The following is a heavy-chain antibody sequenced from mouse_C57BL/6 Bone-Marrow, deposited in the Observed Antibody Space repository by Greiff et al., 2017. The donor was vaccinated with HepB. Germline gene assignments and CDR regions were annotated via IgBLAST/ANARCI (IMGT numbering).Heavy chain of an antibody. D-gene: IGHD2-5*01. V-gene: IGHV14-4*01. J-gene: IGHJ4*01. CDR2: IDPENGDT. CDR1: GFNIKDDY. Sequence: VQLQQSGAELVRPGASVKLSCTASGFNIKDDYMHWVKQRPEQGLEWIGWIDPENGDTEYASKFQGKATITAYTSSNTAYLQLSSLTSEDTAVYYCTTIVTTGYYYAMDYWGQGTSVTVSS. CDR3: TTIVTTGYYYAMDY.